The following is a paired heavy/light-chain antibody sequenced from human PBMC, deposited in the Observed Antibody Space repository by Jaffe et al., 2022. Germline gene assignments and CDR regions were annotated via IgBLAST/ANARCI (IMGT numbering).Light chain of an antibody. J-gene: IGKJ3*01. V-gene: IGKV2D-29*01. CDR1: QSLLHRSGKTY. CDR2: EVS. Sequence: DIVMTQTPLSVSVTPGQPASISCKSSQSLLHRSGKTYLHWYLQKPGQPPQLLIYEVSNRFSGVPDRFSGSGSGTDFTLRISRVEAEDVGVYYCMQGIQLPFTFGPGTKVDIK. CDR3: MQGIQLPFT.
Heavy chain of an antibody. CDR2: SKNKANSYAT. V-gene: IGHV3-72*01. D-gene: IGHD4-17*01. CDR3: TRRPYGNLGIDY. Sequence: EVQLVESGGGLVQPGGSLRLSCAASGFTFSDHYMDWVRQAPGKGLEWVGRSKNKANSYATEYAASVKGRFTISRDDSKNSLYLQMNSLETEDTAVYYCTRRPYGNLGIDYWGQGTLVTVSS. CDR1: GFTFSDHY. J-gene: IGHJ4*02.